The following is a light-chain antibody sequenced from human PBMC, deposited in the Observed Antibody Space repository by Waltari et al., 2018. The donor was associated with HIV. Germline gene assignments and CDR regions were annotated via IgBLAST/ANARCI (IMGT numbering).Light chain of an antibody. Sequence: QSALTQPPSASGSPGQSVTISCTGTSSDVGGYNYVSWYHQHPGKAPKLMIYEVSKRPSGVPDRFSGSKSGNTASLTVSGLQAEDEADYYCSSYAGSNNLNWVFGGGTKLTVL. J-gene: IGLJ3*02. CDR2: EVS. CDR3: SSYAGSNNLNWV. V-gene: IGLV2-8*01. CDR1: SSDVGGYNY.